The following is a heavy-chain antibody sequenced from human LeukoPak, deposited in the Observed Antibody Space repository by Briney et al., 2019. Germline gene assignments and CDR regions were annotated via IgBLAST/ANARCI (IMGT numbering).Heavy chain of an antibody. V-gene: IGHV3-11*04. CDR3: ARVLYGDSYLDY. J-gene: IGHJ4*02. CDR1: GFTFSDYY. CDR2: ISGSGGST. Sequence: GGSLRLSCAASGFTFSDYYMSWIRQAPGKGLEWVSDISGSGGSTYYADSVKGRFTISRDNAKNSLYLQMNSLRAEDTAVYYCARVLYGDSYLDYWGQGTLVTVSS. D-gene: IGHD4-17*01.